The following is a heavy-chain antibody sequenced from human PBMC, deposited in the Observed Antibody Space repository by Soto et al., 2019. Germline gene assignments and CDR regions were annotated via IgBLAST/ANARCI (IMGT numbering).Heavy chain of an antibody. D-gene: IGHD2-15*01. CDR2: IKEDGGES. CDR3: VSAGGRDGTNTF. J-gene: IGHJ3*01. V-gene: IGHV3-7*02. Sequence: EMQVVESGGGLVQPGGSLRLSCAASGFTLISYWMAWARQAPGKGLEWVGNIKEDGGESYFLDSVKGRFTISRENVRKLLHLQMNSLREDDTAMSDCVSAGGRDGTNTFWGRGTMVTVSS. CDR1: GFTLISYW.